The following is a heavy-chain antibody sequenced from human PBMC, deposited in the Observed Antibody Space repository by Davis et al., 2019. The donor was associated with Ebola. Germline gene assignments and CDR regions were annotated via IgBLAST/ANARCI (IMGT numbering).Heavy chain of an antibody. V-gene: IGHV4-34*01. CDR1: GGSFSGYY. J-gene: IGHJ4*02. Sequence: PSETLSLTCAVYGGSFSGYYWSWIRQPPGKGLEWIGEINHSGSTNYNPSLTSRVTISVDTSKNEFSLKLSSVTAADTAVYYCARGPEVGATQRGDYWGQGTLVTVSS. CDR2: INHSGST. CDR3: ARGPEVGATQRGDY. D-gene: IGHD1-26*01.